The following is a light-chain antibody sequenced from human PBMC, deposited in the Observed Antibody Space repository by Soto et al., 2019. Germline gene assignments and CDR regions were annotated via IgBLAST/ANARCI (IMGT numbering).Light chain of an antibody. CDR2: GAS. CDR1: QSVDSS. J-gene: IGKJ1*01. CDR3: QQYYKWPRT. V-gene: IGKV3-15*01. Sequence: EIVMTQSPALLSLSSGERATLSCRASQSVDSSLAWYQQTPGQAPRLLIHGASTRAPGVPARFSGSGSGTEFTLTISSLQSEDVAVYYCQQYYKWPRTFGQGTKVDIK.